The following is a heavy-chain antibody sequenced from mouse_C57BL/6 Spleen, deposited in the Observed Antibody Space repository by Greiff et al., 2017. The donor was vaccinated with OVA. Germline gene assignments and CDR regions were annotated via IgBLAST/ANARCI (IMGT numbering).Heavy chain of an antibody. D-gene: IGHD4-1*01. CDR1: GYTFTSYW. CDR2: IDPSDSET. V-gene: IGHV1-52*01. CDR3: ARSKNTGTHYYWYFDV. Sequence: VQLQQPGAELVRPGSSVKLSCKASGYTFTSYWMHWVKQRPIQGLEWIGNIDPSDSETHYNQKFKDKATLTVDKSSSTAYMQLSSLTSEDSAVYYCARSKNTGTHYYWYFDVWGTGTTVTVSS. J-gene: IGHJ1*03.